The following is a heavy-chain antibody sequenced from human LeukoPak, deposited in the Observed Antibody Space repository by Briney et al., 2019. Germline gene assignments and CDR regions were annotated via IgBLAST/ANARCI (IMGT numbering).Heavy chain of an antibody. CDR2: INPNSGGT. D-gene: IGHD1-26*01. CDR1: GYTFTGYY. Sequence: ASVKVSCKASGYTFTGYYLHWVRQAPGQGLERMGWINPNSGGTNYAHKFQGRVTVTRDTSISTAYMELSRLRSDDTAVYYCARSGSYAYNWFDPWGQGTLVTVSS. CDR3: ARSGSYAYNWFDP. J-gene: IGHJ5*02. V-gene: IGHV1-2*02.